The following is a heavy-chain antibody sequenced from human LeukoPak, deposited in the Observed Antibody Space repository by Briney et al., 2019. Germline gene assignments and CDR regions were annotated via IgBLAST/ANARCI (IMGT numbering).Heavy chain of an antibody. CDR3: AKDDGYSYGSLDY. Sequence: GRSLRLSCAASGFTFSSYGMHWVRQAPGKGLEWVAVISYDGSNKYYADSVKGRFTISRDNSKNTLYLQMNSLRAEDTAVYYCAKDDGYSYGSLDYWGQGTLVSVSS. J-gene: IGHJ4*02. CDR1: GFTFSSYG. V-gene: IGHV3-30*18. D-gene: IGHD5-18*01. CDR2: ISYDGSNK.